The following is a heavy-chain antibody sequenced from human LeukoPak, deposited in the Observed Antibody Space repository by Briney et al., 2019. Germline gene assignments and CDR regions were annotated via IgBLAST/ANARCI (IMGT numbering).Heavy chain of an antibody. CDR2: INHSGST. Sequence: SETLSLTCTVSGGSLSSSSYYWGWIRQPPGKGLEWIGEINHSGSTNYNPSLKSRVTISVDTSKNQFSLKLSSVTAADTAVYYCARFYYDSSGYYEGIDYWGQGTLVTVSS. V-gene: IGHV4-39*07. CDR3: ARFYYDSSGYYEGIDY. D-gene: IGHD3-22*01. CDR1: GGSLSSSSYY. J-gene: IGHJ4*02.